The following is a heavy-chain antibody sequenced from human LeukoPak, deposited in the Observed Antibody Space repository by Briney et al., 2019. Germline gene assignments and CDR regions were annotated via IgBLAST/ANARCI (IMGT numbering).Heavy chain of an antibody. CDR2: TRNKANSYTT. V-gene: IGHV3-72*01. D-gene: IGHD5-18*01. CDR1: GFTFSDHY. J-gene: IGHJ6*03. CDR3: ARSDTLYYYMDV. Sequence: PGGSLRLSCAASGFTFSDHYMDWVRQAPGKGLEWVGRTRNKANSYTTEYAASVKGRFTISRDDSKNSLYLQMNSLRAEDTAVYYCARSDTLYYYMDVWGKGTTVTISS.